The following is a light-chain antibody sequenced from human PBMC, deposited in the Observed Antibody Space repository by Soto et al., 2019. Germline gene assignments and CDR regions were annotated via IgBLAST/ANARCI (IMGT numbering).Light chain of an antibody. CDR1: SNDVGGFDF. CDR2: EVN. V-gene: IGLV2-14*01. CDR3: SSWTTSTTQV. J-gene: IGLJ3*02. Sequence: QSALAQPASVSGSLGQSITISCTGTSNDVGGFDFVSWYQQHPGKAPKLMIYEVNNRPSGVSNRFSASKSGNTASLTISGLQAEDEADYYCSSWTTSTTQVLGGGTKLTVL.